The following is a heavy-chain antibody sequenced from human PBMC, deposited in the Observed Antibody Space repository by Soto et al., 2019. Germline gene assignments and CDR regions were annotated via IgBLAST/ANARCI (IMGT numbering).Heavy chain of an antibody. CDR2: ISWNSGSI. J-gene: IGHJ4*02. D-gene: IGHD2-15*01. V-gene: IGHV3-9*01. Sequence: GGSLRLSCAASGFIFDDYAMHWVRQAPGKGLEWVSGISWNSGSIGYADSVKGRFTISRDNAKNSLYLQMNSLRAEDTALYYCAKAHLGYCSGGSCYHFDYWGQGTLVTVSS. CDR3: AKAHLGYCSGGSCYHFDY. CDR1: GFIFDDYA.